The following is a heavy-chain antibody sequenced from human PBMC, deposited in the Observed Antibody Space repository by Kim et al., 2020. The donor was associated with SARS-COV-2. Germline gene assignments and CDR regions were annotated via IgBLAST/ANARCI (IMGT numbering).Heavy chain of an antibody. CDR2: ISAYNGNT. CDR1: GYTFTSYG. Sequence: ASVNVSCKASGYTFTSYGISWVRQAPGQGLEWMGWISAYNGNTNYAQKLQGRVTMTTDTSTSTAYMELRSLRSDDTAVYFCARGGSRLTMIVVVMADAFDIWGQGTIVTVSS. D-gene: IGHD3-22*01. CDR3: ARGGSRLTMIVVVMADAFDI. V-gene: IGHV1-18*01. J-gene: IGHJ3*02.